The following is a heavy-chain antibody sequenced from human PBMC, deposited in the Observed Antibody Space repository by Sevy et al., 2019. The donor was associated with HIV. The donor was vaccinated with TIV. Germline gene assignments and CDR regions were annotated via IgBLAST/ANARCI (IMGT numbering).Heavy chain of an antibody. D-gene: IGHD3-10*01. Sequence: SETLSLTCTVSGGTISSSSYRWGWIRQPPGKGREWVGSIYHTGAADDNPSLKRRVTMSVDTSKNQCSLQVGSVTAADTAVYYCARWYGNNFDYWGQGALVTVSS. CDR1: GGTISSSSYR. CDR3: ARWYGNNFDY. V-gene: IGHV4-39*01. J-gene: IGHJ4*02. CDR2: IYHTGAA.